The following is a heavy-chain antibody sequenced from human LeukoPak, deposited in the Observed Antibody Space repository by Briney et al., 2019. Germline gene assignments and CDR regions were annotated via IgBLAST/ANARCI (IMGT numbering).Heavy chain of an antibody. D-gene: IGHD2-8*01. CDR2: ISYDGSNK. CDR1: GFTFSSYG. V-gene: IGHV3-30*18. Sequence: GGSLRLSCAASGFTFSSYGMHWVRQAPGKGLEWVAVISYDGSNKYYADSVKGRFTISRDNSKNTLYLQMNSLRAEDTALYYCANGYCTNGVCYPYYYYYMDVWGKGTTVTVSS. J-gene: IGHJ6*03. CDR3: ANGYCTNGVCYPYYYYYMDV.